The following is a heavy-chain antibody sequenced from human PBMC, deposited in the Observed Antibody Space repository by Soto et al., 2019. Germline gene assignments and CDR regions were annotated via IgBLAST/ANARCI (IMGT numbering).Heavy chain of an antibody. CDR1: GGTFSSYA. CDR2: IIPIFGTA. CDR3: ARDQIGEARYYFDY. V-gene: IGHV1-69*13. Sequence: ASVKVSCKASGGTFSSYAISWLRQAPGQGLEWMGGIIPIFGTANYAQKFQGRVTITADESTSTAYMELSSLRSEDTAVYYCARDQIGEARYYFDYWGQGTLVTVSS. J-gene: IGHJ4*02.